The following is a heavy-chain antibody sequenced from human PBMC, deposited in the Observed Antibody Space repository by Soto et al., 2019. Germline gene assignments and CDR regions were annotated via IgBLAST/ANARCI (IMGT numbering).Heavy chain of an antibody. CDR1: GGAFSSYG. J-gene: IGHJ6*01. Sequence: QLQLVQSGAEVQKPGSSVKVSCKASGGAFSSYGVNWVRQAPGEGLEWMGGIIPVVGTANYAQKFQGRVTIPADESTGTAYMELSSLRSEDTAVYYCARRFGSFYGMDVWGQGSTVTVSS. D-gene: IGHD3-10*01. V-gene: IGHV1-69*01. CDR2: IIPVVGTA. CDR3: ARRFGSFYGMDV.